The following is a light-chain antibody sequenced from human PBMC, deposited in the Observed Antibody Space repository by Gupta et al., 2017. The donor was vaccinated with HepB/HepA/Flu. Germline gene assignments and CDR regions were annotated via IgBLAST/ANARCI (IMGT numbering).Light chain of an antibody. Sequence: SYELTQPPSVSVSPGQTANITCSGDKLGEKYACWYQQKSGQSPVLVIYQDRKRPSGIPERFSGSNSGNTATLTISGTQAMDEADYYCQAWDSSTGVVFGGGTKLTV. CDR2: QDR. CDR3: QAWDSSTGVV. J-gene: IGLJ2*01. V-gene: IGLV3-1*01. CDR1: KLGEKY.